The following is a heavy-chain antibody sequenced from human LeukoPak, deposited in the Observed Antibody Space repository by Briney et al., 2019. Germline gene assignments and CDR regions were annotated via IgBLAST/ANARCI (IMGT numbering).Heavy chain of an antibody. V-gene: IGHV4-39*01. CDR1: GGSINTNTYY. J-gene: IGHJ4*02. CDR3: ASPSTWGLSDLDH. D-gene: IGHD1-26*01. Sequence: PSETLSLTCTVSGGSINTNTYYWGWVRQPPGKGLVWVGSIYFSGSTYYNPSLKSRVTISVDTSKSQFSLKLSSVTAADTAVYYCASPSTWGLSDLDHWGQGILVTVSS. CDR2: IYFSGST.